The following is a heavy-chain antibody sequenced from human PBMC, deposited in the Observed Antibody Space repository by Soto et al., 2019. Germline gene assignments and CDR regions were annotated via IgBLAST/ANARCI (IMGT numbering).Heavy chain of an antibody. CDR1: GGSLTKYY. J-gene: IGHJ5*02. CDR3: ARRLNLGSFDH. CDR2: ISTSGNV. V-gene: IGHV4-4*07. D-gene: IGHD3-10*01. Sequence: SETLSLTCTVSGGSLTKYYWSWIRQPAGKGLEWIGRISTSGNVVSNPSLKGRASISVDRSKNQFTLRLTSVTAADTAVYYCARRLNLGSFDHWGQGTLVTVSS.